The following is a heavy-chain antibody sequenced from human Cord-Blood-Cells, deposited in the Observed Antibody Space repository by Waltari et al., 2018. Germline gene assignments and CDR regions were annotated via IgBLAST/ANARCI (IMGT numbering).Heavy chain of an antibody. J-gene: IGHJ3*02. V-gene: IGHV4-59*01. CDR1: GGSISSYY. D-gene: IGHD6-6*01. CDR3: AREAARDAFDI. Sequence: QVQLQESGPGLVKPSETLSLTCTVPGGSISSYYWSWIRQPPGKGLEWIGYIYYSGSTNYNPSLKSRVTISVDTSKNQFSLKLSSVTAADTAVYYCAREAARDAFDIWGQGTMVTVSS. CDR2: IYYSGST.